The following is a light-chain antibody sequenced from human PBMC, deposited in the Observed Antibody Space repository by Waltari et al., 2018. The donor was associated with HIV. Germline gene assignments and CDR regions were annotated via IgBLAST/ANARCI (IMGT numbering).Light chain of an antibody. CDR1: QTVLYSSNNKNY. J-gene: IGKJ5*01. CDR2: WAS. CDR3: HQYYSTPVT. Sequence: DIVMTQSPDSLAVSVGERATMKCKSSQTVLYSSNNKNYMGWYQQKPGQPPKLLLSWASTRESGVPDRFSGSGSVTDFTLTIDTLQAEDVAVYYCHQYYSTPVTFGQGTRLEIK. V-gene: IGKV4-1*01.